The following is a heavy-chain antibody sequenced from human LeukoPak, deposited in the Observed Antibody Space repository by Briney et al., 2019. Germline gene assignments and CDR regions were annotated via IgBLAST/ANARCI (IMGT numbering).Heavy chain of an antibody. Sequence: SGPTLVEPSETLSLTCTVSGDSISSYYWSWIRQPPGKGLEWIGYIYNSGNTNYNPSLKSRVTISVDTSKNQFSLKLTSVTAADTAVYYCARLGAGLFFDYWGQGTLVTVSS. V-gene: IGHV4-59*01. D-gene: IGHD1-26*01. J-gene: IGHJ4*02. CDR3: ARLGAGLFFDY. CDR1: GDSISSYY. CDR2: IYNSGNT.